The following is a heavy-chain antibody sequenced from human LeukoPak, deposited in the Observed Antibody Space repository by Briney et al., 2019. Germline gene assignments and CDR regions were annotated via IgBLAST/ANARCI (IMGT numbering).Heavy chain of an antibody. V-gene: IGHV4-31*03. CDR2: IYYSGST. D-gene: IGHD3-3*01. Sequence: PSQTLSLTCTVSGGSISSGGYYWSWIRQHPGKGLEWIGYIYYSGSTYYNPSLKSRVTISVDTSKNQFSLKLNSVTAADTAVYYCARGSDDKYAMDVWGQGTTVTVSS. J-gene: IGHJ6*02. CDR3: ARGSDDKYAMDV. CDR1: GGSISSGGYY.